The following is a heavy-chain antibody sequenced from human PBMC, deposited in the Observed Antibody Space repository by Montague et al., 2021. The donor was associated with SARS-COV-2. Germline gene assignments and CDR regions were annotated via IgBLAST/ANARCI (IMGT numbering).Heavy chain of an antibody. J-gene: IGHJ4*02. CDR1: GGSISTYY. Sequence: SETLSLTCTVSGGSISTYYWNWIRQSPGKGLEWLGYFYYSLNTNYNPSLKCRLTISVDTSENQVSLNLRSVTAADTAVYYCARDSFEAPLFFDYWGQGILVTLSS. CDR2: FYYSLNT. V-gene: IGHV4-59*01. CDR3: ARDSFEAPLFFDY. D-gene: IGHD3-16*01.